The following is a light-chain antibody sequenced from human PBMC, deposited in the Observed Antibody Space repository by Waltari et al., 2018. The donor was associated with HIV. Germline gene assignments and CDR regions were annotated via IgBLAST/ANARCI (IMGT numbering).Light chain of an antibody. CDR2: SNN. CDR3: ETWDDRLNVVI. J-gene: IGLJ2*01. V-gene: IGLV1-44*01. CDR1: RSNIGGNT. Sequence: QSVLTQPPSASGAPGQRVTISCSGSRSNIGGNTVNWYQQPPGTAPKVLIYSNNQRPSWVPDRFSGSKSGTSASLAISGLQSEDEADYYCETWDDRLNVVIFGGGTKVTVL.